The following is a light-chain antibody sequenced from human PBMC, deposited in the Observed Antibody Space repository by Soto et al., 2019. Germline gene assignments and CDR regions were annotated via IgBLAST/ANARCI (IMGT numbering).Light chain of an antibody. CDR2: GAS. CDR1: QSVSSTY. J-gene: IGKJ1*01. CDR3: QQYGGSRWT. Sequence: EIVLTQSTGTLYLSPGERATLSCRASQSVSSTYLAWYQQKPGQAPSLLIYGASNRATGIPDRFSGSGSGTAVELTSSRLAHEGLAVYYFQQYGGSRWTFGQGTSVDI. V-gene: IGKV3-20*01.